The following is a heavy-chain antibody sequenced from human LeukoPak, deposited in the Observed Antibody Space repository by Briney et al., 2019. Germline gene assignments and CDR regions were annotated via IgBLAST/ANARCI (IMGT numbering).Heavy chain of an antibody. Sequence: GGSLRLSCAASGFTVSSNYMSWVRQAPGKGLEWVSVIYSGGSTYYADSVKGRFTISRDNSKNTLYLQMNSLRAEDTAVYYCASGPGATPQSQRGYNWFDPWGQGTLVTVSS. J-gene: IGHJ5*02. CDR3: ASGPGATPQSQRGYNWFDP. V-gene: IGHV3-66*01. D-gene: IGHD5-24*01. CDR1: GFTVSSNY. CDR2: IYSGGST.